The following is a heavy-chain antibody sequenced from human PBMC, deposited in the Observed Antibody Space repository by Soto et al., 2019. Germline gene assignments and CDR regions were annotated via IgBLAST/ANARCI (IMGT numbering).Heavy chain of an antibody. CDR3: TTQLEWLSYGMDV. Sequence: EVQLVESGGGLVKPGGSLRLSCAASGFTFSNAWMNWVRQAPGKGLEWVGRVKSNTDGGTTDYAAPVKGRFTISRDDSKNMLYLQMNSLKTEDPAVYYGTTQLEWLSYGMDVWGHGTTVTVSS. V-gene: IGHV3-15*07. CDR1: GFTFSNAW. CDR2: VKSNTDGGTT. D-gene: IGHD3-3*01. J-gene: IGHJ6*02.